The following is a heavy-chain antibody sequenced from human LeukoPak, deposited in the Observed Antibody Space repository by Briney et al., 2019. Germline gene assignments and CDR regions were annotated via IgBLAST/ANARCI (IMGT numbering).Heavy chain of an antibody. J-gene: IGHJ4*02. V-gene: IGHV1-3*01. Sequence: ASVKVSCKASGYTFTSYAMHWVRQAPGQRLEWMGWINAGNGNTKYSQKFQGRVTITRDTSASTAYMELSSLRSEDTAVYYCARDADGYYVMDYWGQGTLVTVSS. D-gene: IGHD4-17*01. CDR2: INAGNGNT. CDR1: GYTFTSYA. CDR3: ARDADGYYVMDY.